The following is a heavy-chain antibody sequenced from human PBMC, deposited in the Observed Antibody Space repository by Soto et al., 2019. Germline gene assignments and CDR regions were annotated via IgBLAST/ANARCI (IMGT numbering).Heavy chain of an antibody. D-gene: IGHD6-19*01. CDR3: ARVGTSSGWYIDY. CDR1: GFTVSSNY. CDR2: IYSGGST. J-gene: IGHJ4*02. Sequence: GGSLRLSCAASGFTVSSNYMSWVRQAPGKGLEWVSVIYSGGSTYYADSVKGRFTISRDNSKNTLYLQMNSLRAEDTAVYYCARVGTSSGWYIDYWGQGTLVTVSS. V-gene: IGHV3-53*01.